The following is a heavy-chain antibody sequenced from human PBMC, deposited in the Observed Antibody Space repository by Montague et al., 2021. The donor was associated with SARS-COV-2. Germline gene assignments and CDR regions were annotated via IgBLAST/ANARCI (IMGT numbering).Heavy chain of an antibody. CDR1: GGSISSSSYY. CDR3: AKLLWLRGGFDY. V-gene: IGHV4-39*07. CDR2: IYYSGST. D-gene: IGHD3-10*01. Sequence: SETLSLTCTVSGGSISSSSYYWGWIRQPPGKGPEWIGSIYYSGSTYYNPSLKSRVTISVDTSKNQFSLKLSSVTAADTAVYYCAKLLWLRGGFDYWGQGTLVTVSS. J-gene: IGHJ4*02.